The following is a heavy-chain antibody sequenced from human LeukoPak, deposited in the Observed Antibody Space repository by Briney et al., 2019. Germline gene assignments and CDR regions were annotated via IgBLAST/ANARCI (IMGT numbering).Heavy chain of an antibody. V-gene: IGHV3-33*01. J-gene: IGHJ5*02. Sequence: PGGSLRLSCAASGFTFSSYGMHWVRQAPGKGLEWVAVIWYDGSNKYYADSVKGRFTISRDNSKNTLYLQMNSLRAEDTAVYYCARDFFGDYYDIPPGNWFDPWGQGTLVTVSS. CDR2: IWYDGSNK. CDR3: ARDFFGDYYDIPPGNWFDP. CDR1: GFTFSSYG. D-gene: IGHD3-22*01.